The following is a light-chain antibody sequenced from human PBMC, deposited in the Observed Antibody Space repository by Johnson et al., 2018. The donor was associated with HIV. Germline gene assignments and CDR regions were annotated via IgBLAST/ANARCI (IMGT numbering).Light chain of an antibody. CDR2: ENS. J-gene: IGLJ1*01. CDR1: TSNIGDHS. CDR3: GTWDNSLSAHFV. V-gene: IGLV1-51*02. Sequence: HSVLSQPPSVSAAPGRWVTVSCSGTTSNIGDHSVSWFQHLPGAAPKLLIYENSKRPSGIPDRFSGSKSGTSATLDITGLQTGDEADYYCGTWDNSLSAHFVFGSGTKITVL.